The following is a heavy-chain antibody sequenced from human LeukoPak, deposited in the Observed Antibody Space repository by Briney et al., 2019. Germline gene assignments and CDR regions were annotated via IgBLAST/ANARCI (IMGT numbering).Heavy chain of an antibody. V-gene: IGHV3-13*01. D-gene: IGHD1-26*01. CDR1: GFTFSRYD. Sequence: GGSLRLSCAASGFTFSRYDMHWVRQVTGKGLEWVSTIGTAGDTYYPDSVKGRFTISRENAENSLYLQMSSLRAGDTALYYCVGAPPGSRAFHYSYMDVWGKGTTVTISS. J-gene: IGHJ6*03. CDR3: VGAPPGSRAFHYSYMDV. CDR2: IGTAGDT.